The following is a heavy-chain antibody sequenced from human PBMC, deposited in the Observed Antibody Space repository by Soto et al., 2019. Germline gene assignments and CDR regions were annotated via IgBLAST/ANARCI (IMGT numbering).Heavy chain of an antibody. CDR1: GFTFSSYA. D-gene: IGHD1-26*01. CDR2: ISYDGSNK. J-gene: IGHJ6*02. CDR3: ASGTRQIGTWTYYYGMDV. V-gene: IGHV3-30-3*01. Sequence: PGGSLRLSCAASGFTFSSYAMHWVRQAPGKGLEWVAVISYDGSNKYYADSVKGRFTISRDNSKNTLYLQMNSLRAEDTAVYYCASGTRQIGTWTYYYGMDVWGQGTTVTVSS.